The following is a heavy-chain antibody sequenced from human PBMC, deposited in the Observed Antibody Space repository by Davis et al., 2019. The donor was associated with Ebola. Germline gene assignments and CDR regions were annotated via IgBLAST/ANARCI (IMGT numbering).Heavy chain of an antibody. CDR3: ARDQLEIWGLDYYYGMDV. V-gene: IGHV3-48*01. CDR2: ISSSSSTI. CDR1: GFTFSSYS. D-gene: IGHD5-24*01. Sequence: GESLKISCAASGFTFSSYSMNWVRQAPGKGLEWVSYISSSSSTIYYADSVKGRFTISRDNSKNTLYLQMNSLRAEDTAVYYCARDQLEIWGLDYYYGMDVWGQGTTVTVSS. J-gene: IGHJ6*02.